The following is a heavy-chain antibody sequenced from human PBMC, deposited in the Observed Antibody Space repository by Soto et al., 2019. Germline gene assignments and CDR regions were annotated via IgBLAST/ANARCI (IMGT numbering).Heavy chain of an antibody. D-gene: IGHD1-7*01. V-gene: IGHV3-30*14. J-gene: IGHJ6*02. CDR3: AKVAINYYYYYYAMDV. CDR1: GFTFSDYA. Sequence: QVQLVESGGGVVQPGGSLTLSCAASGFTFSDYAVHWVRQAPGKGLEWVALLSYDGNNKFYADSVKGRFTISRDNSKNTLYLQMNSLRPEDTAVYNCAKVAINYYYYYYAMDVWGQGTTVTVSS. CDR2: LSYDGNNK.